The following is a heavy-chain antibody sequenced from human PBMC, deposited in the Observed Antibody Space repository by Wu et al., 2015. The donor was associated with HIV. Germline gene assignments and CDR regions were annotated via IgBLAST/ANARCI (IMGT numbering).Heavy chain of an antibody. CDR2: IIPIFGIT. Sequence: QVQLVQSGAEVKKPGSSVKVSCKASGGTFSSYGISWVRQVPGQGLEWVGRIIPIFGITNYAQMFQDRVRITADESTSTAYMELSSLRSEDTAVYFCVRDFEQRLVKLAWFDPWGQGTLVTVSS. D-gene: IGHD6-13*01. V-gene: IGHV1-69*13. CDR3: VRDFEQRLVKLAWFDP. CDR1: GGTFSSYG. J-gene: IGHJ5*02.